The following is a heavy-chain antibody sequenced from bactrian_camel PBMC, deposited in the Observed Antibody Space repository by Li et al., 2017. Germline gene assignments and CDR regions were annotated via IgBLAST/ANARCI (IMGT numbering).Heavy chain of an antibody. Sequence: HVQLVESGGGSVTAGGSLRLSCSPSGYGHITKCMGWFRQAPGKEREGVAAIYTGDSRTVYYADSVKGRFAISADNAENTVYLQMNSLKPEDTAMYYCAADLFRVTACGAGYVPDFPYRGQGTQV. D-gene: IGHD5*01. CDR3: AADLFRVTACGAGYVPDFPY. CDR2: IYTGDSRTV. J-gene: IGHJ6*01. CDR1: GYGHITKC. V-gene: IGHV3S54*01.